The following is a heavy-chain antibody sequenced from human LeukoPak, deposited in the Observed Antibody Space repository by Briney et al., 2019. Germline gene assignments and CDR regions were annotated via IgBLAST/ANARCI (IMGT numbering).Heavy chain of an antibody. CDR2: IYPGDSDT. V-gene: IGHV5-51*01. D-gene: IGHD6-6*01. Sequence: WIRQPPGKGLEWMGIIYPGDSDTRYSPSFQGQVTISADKSISTAYLQWSSLKASDTAMYYCARRGESIPVLSPWGQGTLVTVSS. CDR3: ARRGESIPVLSP. J-gene: IGHJ5*02.